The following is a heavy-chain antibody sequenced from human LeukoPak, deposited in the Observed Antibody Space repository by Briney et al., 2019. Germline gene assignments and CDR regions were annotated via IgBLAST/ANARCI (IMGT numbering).Heavy chain of an antibody. D-gene: IGHD1-14*01. CDR1: GFTFSSYE. CDR3: ARGGVVAGTNYYYYGMDV. CDR2: ISSSGSTI. V-gene: IGHV3-48*03. J-gene: IGHJ6*02. Sequence: GGSLRLSCAASGFTFSSYEMNWVRQAPGKGLEWVSYISSSGSTIYYADSVKGRFTISRDNAKNSLYLQMNSLRAEDTAVYYRARGGVVAGTNYYYYGMDVWGQGTTVTVSS.